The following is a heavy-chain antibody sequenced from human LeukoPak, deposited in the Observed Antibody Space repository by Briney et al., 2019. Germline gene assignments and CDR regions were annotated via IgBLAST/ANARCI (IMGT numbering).Heavy chain of an antibody. CDR3: ARRYDSSGYRDAFDI. J-gene: IGHJ3*02. CDR1: GYTFTSYA. Sequence: ASVKVSCKASGYTFTSYAMNWVRQAPGQGLEWMGRINTNTGNPTYAQGFTGRFVFSLDTSVSTAYLQISSLKAEDTAVYYCARRYDSSGYRDAFDIWGQGTMVTVSS. V-gene: IGHV7-4-1*02. CDR2: INTNTGNP. D-gene: IGHD3-22*01.